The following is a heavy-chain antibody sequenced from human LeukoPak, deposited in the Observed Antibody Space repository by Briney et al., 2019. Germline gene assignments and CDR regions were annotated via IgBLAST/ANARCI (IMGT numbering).Heavy chain of an antibody. CDR2: RYHSGNT. D-gene: IGHD3-10*01. J-gene: IGHJ6*02. V-gene: IGHV4-34*01. Sequence: SETLSLTCAVYGGSFSGYYWSWIRQPPGKGLEWIGYRYHSGNTYYNPSLQSRVTISVDRSKNQFSLKLSSVTAADTAVYYCARERSITMVRGASYGMDVWGQGITVTVSS. CDR1: GGSFSGYY. CDR3: ARERSITMVRGASYGMDV.